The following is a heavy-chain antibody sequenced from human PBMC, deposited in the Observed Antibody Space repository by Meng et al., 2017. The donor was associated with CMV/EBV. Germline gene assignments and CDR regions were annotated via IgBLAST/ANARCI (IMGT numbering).Heavy chain of an antibody. J-gene: IGHJ4*02. CDR2: IAHDGSAK. CDR1: GFTFSSSA. CDR3: AKDLYYSFDY. D-gene: IGHD2-8*01. Sequence: QVLFVGAGGGVVQAGGSLRLSCAASGFTFSSSAMHWVRQPPGKGLEWVSFIAHDGSAKTYTDYVKGRFTISRDDSENTVYLEMNSLRVEDTAVYYCAKDLYYSFDYWGQGTLVTVS. V-gene: IGHV3-30*02.